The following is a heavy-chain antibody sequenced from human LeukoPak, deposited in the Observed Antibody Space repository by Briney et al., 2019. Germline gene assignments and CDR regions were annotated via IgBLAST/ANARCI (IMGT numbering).Heavy chain of an antibody. J-gene: IGHJ4*02. Sequence: KPGGSLRLSCAASGFTFSSYEMNWVRQAPGKGLEWVSSISSSSSYIYYADSVKGRFTISRDNAKNSLYLQMNSLRAEDTAVYYCARDRSGYLIDYWGQGTLVTVSS. CDR2: ISSSSSYI. V-gene: IGHV3-21*01. CDR1: GFTFSSYE. D-gene: IGHD5-12*01. CDR3: ARDRSGYLIDY.